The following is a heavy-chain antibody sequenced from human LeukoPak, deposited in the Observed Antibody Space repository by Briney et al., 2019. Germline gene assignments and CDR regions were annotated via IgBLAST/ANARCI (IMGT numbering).Heavy chain of an antibody. CDR2: INHSGST. CDR3: ARVLRGATIRYYYYGMDV. D-gene: IGHD5-12*01. J-gene: IGHJ6*02. CDR1: GGSISSSSYY. V-gene: IGHV4-39*07. Sequence: PSETLSLTCTVSGGSISSSSYYWDWVRQPPGKGLEWIGEINHSGSTNYNPSLKSRVTISVDTSKNQFSLKLSSVTAADTAVYYCARVLRGATIRYYYYGMDVWGQGTTVTVSS.